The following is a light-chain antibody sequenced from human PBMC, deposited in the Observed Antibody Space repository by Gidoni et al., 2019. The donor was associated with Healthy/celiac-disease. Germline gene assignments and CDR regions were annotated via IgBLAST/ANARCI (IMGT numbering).Light chain of an antibody. V-gene: IGKV1-9*01. J-gene: IGKJ5*01. Sequence: DIQLTQSPSFLSASVGDRVTLTCRASQGSSSYLAWYQQKPGKAPKLLIYAASTVPSGVLSRFSGSGSGTEFTLTISSLQPEDFATYYCQQLNSYPSTFGQGTRLEIK. CDR3: QQLNSYPST. CDR2: AAS. CDR1: QGSSSY.